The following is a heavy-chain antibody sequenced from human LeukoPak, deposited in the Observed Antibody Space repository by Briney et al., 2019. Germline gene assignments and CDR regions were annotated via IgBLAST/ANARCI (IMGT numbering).Heavy chain of an antibody. V-gene: IGHV3-74*03. J-gene: IGHJ1*01. CDR1: GFAFSNYW. Sequence: GGSLRLSSAASGFAFSNYWMHSVRQAPGKGLVWVSGINGDGSRTKYEDSVKGRFTVSRDNAKNTLYLQVNSLRAEDTAVYYCASPYSSGLWGQGTLVTVSS. CDR3: ASPYSSGL. CDR2: INGDGSRT. D-gene: IGHD6-25*01.